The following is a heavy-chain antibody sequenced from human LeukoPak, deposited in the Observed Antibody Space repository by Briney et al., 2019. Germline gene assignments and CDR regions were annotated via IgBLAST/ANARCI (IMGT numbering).Heavy chain of an antibody. CDR1: GGSFSGYY. J-gene: IGHJ4*02. CDR2: INHSGGT. Sequence: PSETLSLTCAVYGGSFSGYYWSWIRQPPGKGLEWIGEINHSGGTNYNPSLKSRVTISVDTSKNQFSLKLSSVTAADTAVYYCAARVRYAAFDYWGQGTLVTVSS. D-gene: IGHD1-1*01. CDR3: AARVRYAAFDY. V-gene: IGHV4-34*01.